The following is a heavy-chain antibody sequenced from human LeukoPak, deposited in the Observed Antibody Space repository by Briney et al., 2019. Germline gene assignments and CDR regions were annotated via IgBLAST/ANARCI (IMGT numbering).Heavy chain of an antibody. CDR2: ISSVSSTI. V-gene: IGHV3-48*01. CDR3: ARVHGGYPFDQ. CDR1: GFIFSSYS. J-gene: IGHJ4*02. Sequence: GGSLRLSCAASGFIFSSYSMNWVRQAPGRGLEWISFISSVSSTIFYADSVKGRFNISRDNVKNSLYLQMNGLRAEDTAVYYCARVHGGYPFDQWGQGTLVTVSS. D-gene: IGHD2-15*01.